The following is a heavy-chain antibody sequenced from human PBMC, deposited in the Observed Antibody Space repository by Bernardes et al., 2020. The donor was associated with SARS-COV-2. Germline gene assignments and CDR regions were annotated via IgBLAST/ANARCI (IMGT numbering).Heavy chain of an antibody. Sequence: ASVKVSCKVSGYTLTELSMHWVRQAPGKGLEWMGGFDPEDGETIYAQKFQGRVTMTEDTSTDTAYMELSSLRSEDTAVYYCATTPAYYYDSKGEFDYWGQGTLVTVSS. CDR2: FDPEDGET. V-gene: IGHV1-24*01. J-gene: IGHJ4*02. D-gene: IGHD3-22*01. CDR1: GYTLTELS. CDR3: ATTPAYYYDSKGEFDY.